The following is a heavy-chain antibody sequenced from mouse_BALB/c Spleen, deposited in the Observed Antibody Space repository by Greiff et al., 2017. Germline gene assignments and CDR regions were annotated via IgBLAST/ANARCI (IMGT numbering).Heavy chain of an antibody. V-gene: IGHV6-3*01. CDR1: GFTFSSYW. CDR3: TALSLGY. Sequence: EVKLVESGGGLVQPGGSMKLSCVASGFTFSSYWMSWVRQSPEKGLEWVAEIRLKSDNYATHYAESVKGKFTISRDDSKSRLYLQMNSLRAEDTGIYYCTALSLGYWGQGTSVTVSS. CDR2: IRLKSDNYAT. D-gene: IGHD2-3*01. J-gene: IGHJ4*01.